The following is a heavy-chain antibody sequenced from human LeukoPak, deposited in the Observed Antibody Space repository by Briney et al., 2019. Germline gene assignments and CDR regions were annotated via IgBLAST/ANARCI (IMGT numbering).Heavy chain of an antibody. CDR1: GFTFKDYT. J-gene: IGHJ4*02. Sequence: GGSLRLSCAGSGFTFKDYTMHWVRQAPGKGLEWLAVISYDGSKKSYVDSVKGRFTISRDNSKNTLSLQMNGLRTEDTAMYFCARDWYYDYVYRGSFDYWGQGTLVTVSS. D-gene: IGHD3-16*01. CDR2: ISYDGSKK. CDR3: ARDWYYDYVYRGSFDY. V-gene: IGHV3-30-3*01.